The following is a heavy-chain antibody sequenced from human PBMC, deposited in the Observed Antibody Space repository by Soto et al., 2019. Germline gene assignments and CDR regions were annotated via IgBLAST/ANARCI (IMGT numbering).Heavy chain of an antibody. J-gene: IGHJ4*02. Sequence: GGSLRLSCAASGFTFSNAWMSWVRQAPGKGLEWVGRIKSKTDGGTTDYAAPVKGRFTISRDDSKNTLYLQMNSLKTEDTAVYYCTTAGYNGDTTMVFDYWGQGTLVTVSS. V-gene: IGHV3-15*01. CDR1: GFTFSNAW. D-gene: IGHD3-10*01. CDR3: TTAGYNGDTTMVFDY. CDR2: IKSKTDGGTT.